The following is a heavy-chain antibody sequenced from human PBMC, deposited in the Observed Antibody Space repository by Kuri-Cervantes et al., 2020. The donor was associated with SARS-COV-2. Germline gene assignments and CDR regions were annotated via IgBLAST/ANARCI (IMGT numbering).Heavy chain of an antibody. Sequence: LSLTCAASGFTFSSYWMSWVRQAPGKGLEWVANIKQDGSEKYYVDSVKGRFTISRDNAKNSLYLQMNSLRAEDTAVYYCASYCTNGVCYDSSGVENAFDIWGQGTMVTVSS. CDR2: IKQDGSEK. CDR1: GFTFSSYW. CDR3: ASYCTNGVCYDSSGVENAFDI. J-gene: IGHJ3*02. V-gene: IGHV3-7*01. D-gene: IGHD2-8*01.